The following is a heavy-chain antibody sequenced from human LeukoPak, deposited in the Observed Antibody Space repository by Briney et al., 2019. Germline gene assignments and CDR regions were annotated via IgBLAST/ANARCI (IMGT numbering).Heavy chain of an antibody. D-gene: IGHD5-18*01. CDR3: ARVREVGYSYGYGY. J-gene: IGHJ4*02. CDR2: IIPIFGTA. V-gene: IGHV1-69*05. Sequence: SVKVSCKASGGTFSNYAISWVRQAPGQGLEWMGRIIPIFGTADYAQKFQGRVTITTDESTSTAYMELSSLTSEDTAVYYCARVREVGYSYGYGYWGQGTLVTVSS. CDR1: GGTFSNYA.